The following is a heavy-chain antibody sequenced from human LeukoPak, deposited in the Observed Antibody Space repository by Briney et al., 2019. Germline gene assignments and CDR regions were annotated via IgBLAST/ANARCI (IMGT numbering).Heavy chain of an antibody. CDR1: GGSISSGGYY. V-gene: IGHV4-31*03. Sequence: PSETLSLTCTVSGGSISSGGYYWSWIRQHPGKGLEWIGYIYYSGSTYYDPSLKTRVTISVDTSKNQFSLKMTSVPAADTAVYYCAGIRYCSSTTCYGNWFDPWGQGTVVTVSS. D-gene: IGHD2-2*01. CDR3: AGIRYCSSTTCYGNWFDP. J-gene: IGHJ5*02. CDR2: IYYSGST.